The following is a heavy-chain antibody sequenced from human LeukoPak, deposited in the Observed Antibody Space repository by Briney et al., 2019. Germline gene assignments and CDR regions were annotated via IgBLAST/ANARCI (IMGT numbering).Heavy chain of an antibody. D-gene: IGHD2-2*01. CDR3: ARGEIVVVPAALDY. CDR2: IIPIFGTA. J-gene: IGHJ4*02. CDR1: GGTFSSYA. V-gene: IGHV1-69*05. Sequence: SVKVSCKASGGTFSSYAISWVRQAPGQGLEWMGGIIPIFGTANYAQKFQGRVTITTDESTSTAYMELSSLRSEDTAVHYCARGEIVVVPAALDYWGQGTLVTVSS.